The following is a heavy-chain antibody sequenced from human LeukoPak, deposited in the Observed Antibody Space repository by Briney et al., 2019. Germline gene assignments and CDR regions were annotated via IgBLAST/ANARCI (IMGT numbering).Heavy chain of an antibody. V-gene: IGHV3-21*01. J-gene: IGHJ4*02. CDR3: ARESSSGWYLDY. CDR1: GFTFSSYS. D-gene: IGHD6-19*01. Sequence: PGGSLRLSCAASGFTFSSYSMNWVRQAPGKGLEWVSSISSSSSYIYYADSVKGRFTISRDNAKNSLYLQMNSLRAEDTAVYYRARESSSGWYLDYWGQGTLVTVSS. CDR2: ISSSSSYI.